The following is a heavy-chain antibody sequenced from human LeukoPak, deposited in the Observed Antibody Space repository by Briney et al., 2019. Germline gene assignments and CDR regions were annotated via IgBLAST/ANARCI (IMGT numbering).Heavy chain of an antibody. Sequence: EASVEVSCKASGYTFTGYYMHWVRQAPGQGLEWMGRINPNSGGTNYAQKFQGRVTITRDTSISTAYMELSRLRSDDTAVYFCARVSGGYYYDSSGYFTYYFDYWGQGTLVTVSS. J-gene: IGHJ4*02. CDR1: GYTFTGYY. D-gene: IGHD3-22*01. CDR2: INPNSGGT. V-gene: IGHV1-2*06. CDR3: ARVSGGYYYDSSGYFTYYFDY.